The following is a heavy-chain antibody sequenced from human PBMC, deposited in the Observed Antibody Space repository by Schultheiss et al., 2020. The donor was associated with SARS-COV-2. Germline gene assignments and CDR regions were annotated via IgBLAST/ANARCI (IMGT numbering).Heavy chain of an antibody. Sequence: GGSLRLSCAASGFTVSSNYMSWVRQAPGKGLEWVSYISSRGSTIYYADSVKGRFTISRDNAKNSLYLQMNSLRAEDTAVYYCARARNWGGDFDYWGQGTLVTVSS. V-gene: IGHV3-11*04. J-gene: IGHJ4*02. CDR1: GFTVSSNY. D-gene: IGHD7-27*01. CDR2: ISSRGSTI. CDR3: ARARNWGGDFDY.